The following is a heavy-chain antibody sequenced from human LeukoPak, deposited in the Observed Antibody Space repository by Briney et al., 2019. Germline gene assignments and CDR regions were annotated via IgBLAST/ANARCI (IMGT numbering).Heavy chain of an antibody. J-gene: IGHJ6*02. Sequence: PGGSLRLSCAASGFTFSNYAMSWVRQAPGKGLEWVSAITASGGSTYYADSVTGRFTISRDNSKNTLYLQMNSLRAEDTAVYYCARYCRSSSCNGDYYGMDVWGQGTTVTVSS. V-gene: IGHV3-23*01. D-gene: IGHD2-2*01. CDR2: ITASGGST. CDR3: ARYCRSSSCNGDYYGMDV. CDR1: GFTFSNYA.